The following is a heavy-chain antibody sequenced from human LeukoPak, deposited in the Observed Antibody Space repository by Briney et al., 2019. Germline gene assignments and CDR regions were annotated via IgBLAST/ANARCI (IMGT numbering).Heavy chain of an antibody. D-gene: IGHD5-12*01. CDR3: VTLQSGYLY. CDR1: GFTFSTYA. CDR2: ISRNGGST. V-gene: IGHV3-64D*09. J-gene: IGHJ4*02. Sequence: PGGSLRLSCSASGFTFSTYAMHWVRQAPGKGLEYVSGISRNGGSTYYADSLKGRFTISRDNSKNTLYLQMSSLRPEDTAVYYCVTLQSGYLYWGQGTLVTVSS.